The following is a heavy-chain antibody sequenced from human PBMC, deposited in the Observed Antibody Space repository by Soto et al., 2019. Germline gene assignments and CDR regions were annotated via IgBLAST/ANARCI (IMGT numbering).Heavy chain of an antibody. CDR1: GFNFSRYA. D-gene: IGHD6-13*01. CDR3: STGSAAARPDYFDY. J-gene: IGHJ4*02. CDR2: ITGGGSST. V-gene: IGHV3-23*01. Sequence: EVQLLESGGGLAQPGGSLRLSCAASGFNFSRYAMSWVRQAPGKGLEWVSAITGGGSSTYYADSGKGRFTISRDNSKNPLSLHIDVLRAEDTAVYDCSTGSAAARPDYFDYWGQGALDTVSS.